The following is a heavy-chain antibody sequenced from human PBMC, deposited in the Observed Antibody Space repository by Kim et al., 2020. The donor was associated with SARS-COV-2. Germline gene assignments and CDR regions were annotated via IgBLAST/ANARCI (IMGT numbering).Heavy chain of an antibody. Sequence: SETLSLTCTVSGGSISSSSYYWGWIRQPPGKGLEWIGSIYYSGSTYYNPSLKSRVTISVDTSKNQFSLKLSSVTAADTAVYYCASISVPAVYYFDYWGQG. CDR3: ASISVPAVYYFDY. CDR2: IYYSGST. V-gene: IGHV4-39*01. CDR1: GGSISSSSYY. J-gene: IGHJ4*02. D-gene: IGHD2-2*01.